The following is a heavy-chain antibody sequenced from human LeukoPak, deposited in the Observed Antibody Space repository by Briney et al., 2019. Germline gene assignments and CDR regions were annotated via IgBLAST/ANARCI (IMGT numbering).Heavy chain of an antibody. J-gene: IGHJ4*02. CDR1: GFTFSSYW. V-gene: IGHV3-7*01. Sequence: GGSLRLSCAASGFTFSSYWMSWVRQAPGKGLEWVANIKQDGSEKYYVDSVKGRFTISRDNAKNSLYLQMNSLRAEDTAVYYCARGGLFGELLPFDYWGQGTLVTVSS. CDR3: ARGGLFGELLPFDY. D-gene: IGHD3-10*01. CDR2: IKQDGSEK.